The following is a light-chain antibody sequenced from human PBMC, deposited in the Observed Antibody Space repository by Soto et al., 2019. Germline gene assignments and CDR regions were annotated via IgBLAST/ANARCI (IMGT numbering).Light chain of an antibody. V-gene: IGLV1-40*01. Sequence: QSVLTQPPSVSGAPGQRVTISCTGSSSNIGAGYDVHWYQQLPGTAPKLLIYGNSNRPSGVPDRFSGSKSGTSASLATTGLQAEDEADYYCQSYDSSLSGSDVVFGGGTKLTVL. J-gene: IGLJ2*01. CDR2: GNS. CDR1: SSNIGAGYD. CDR3: QSYDSSLSGSDVV.